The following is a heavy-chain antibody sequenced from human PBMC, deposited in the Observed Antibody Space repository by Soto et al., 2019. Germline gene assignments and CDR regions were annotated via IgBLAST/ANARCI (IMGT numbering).Heavy chain of an antibody. J-gene: IGHJ4*02. CDR1: GGSISSYY. D-gene: IGHD3-9*01. CDR3: ARINVLRYFDWSPSFDY. CDR2: IYYSGST. V-gene: IGHV4-59*01. Sequence: SETLSLTCTVSGGSISSYYWSWIRQPPGKGLEWIGYIYYSGSTNYNPSLKSRVTISVDTSKNQFSLKLSSVTAADTAVYYCARINVLRYFDWSPSFDYWGQGTLVTVSS.